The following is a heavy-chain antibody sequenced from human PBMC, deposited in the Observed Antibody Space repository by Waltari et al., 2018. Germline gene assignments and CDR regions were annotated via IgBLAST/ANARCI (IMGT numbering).Heavy chain of an antibody. V-gene: IGHV3-23*01. CDR3: AKDGRPLELVPEYYYGMDV. CDR2: IRGSGGST. D-gene: IGHD6-13*01. CDR1: GFTFSSYA. J-gene: IGHJ6*02. Sequence: EVQLLESGGGLVQPGGSLRLSCAASGFTFSSYAMGWVRPAPGQGREWVAAIRGSGGSTDYADSLKGRFTISRDNSKNTLYLQMNSLRAEDTAVYYCAKDGRPLELVPEYYYGMDVWGQGTTVTVSS.